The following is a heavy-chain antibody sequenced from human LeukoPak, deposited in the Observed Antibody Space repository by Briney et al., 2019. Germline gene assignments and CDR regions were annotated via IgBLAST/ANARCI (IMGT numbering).Heavy chain of an antibody. CDR3: TRRTYRADFDY. D-gene: IGHD3-16*02. V-gene: IGHV4-39*01. J-gene: IGHJ4*02. CDR2: IYSSGST. CDR1: GAFIISSNYY. Sequence: SETLSLTCNVSGAFIISSNYYWAWIRQPPGKGLEWIGNIYSSGSTQYTPSLKSRVTISADVSKNQFFLKLTSATAADTAVYYCTRRTYRADFDYWGQGSLVTVSS.